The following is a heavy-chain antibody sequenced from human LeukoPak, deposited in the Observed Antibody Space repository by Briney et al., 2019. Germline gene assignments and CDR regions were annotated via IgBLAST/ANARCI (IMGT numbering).Heavy chain of an antibody. CDR1: GGSISSSSYY. CDR3: ARGHPRWFGPGY. CDR2: IYYSGST. J-gene: IGHJ4*02. V-gene: IGHV4-39*07. Sequence: PSETLSLTCTVSGGSISSSSYYWGWIRQPPGKGLEWIGSIYYSGSTYYNPSLKSRVTISVDTSKNQFSLKLSSVTAADTAVYYCARGHPRWFGPGYWGQGTLVTVSS. D-gene: IGHD3-10*01.